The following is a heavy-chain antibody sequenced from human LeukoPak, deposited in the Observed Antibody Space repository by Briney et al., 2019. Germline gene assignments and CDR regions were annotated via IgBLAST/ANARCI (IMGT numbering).Heavy chain of an antibody. CDR3: AKRGVVIRVILVGFHKEAYYFDS. Sequence: GGSLRLSCAVSGITLSNYGMSWVRQAPGKGLEWVAGISDSGGRTNYADSVKGRFAISRDNPRDTLYLQMNSLRAEDTAVYFCAKRGVVIRVILVGFHKEAYYFDSWGQGALVTVSS. D-gene: IGHD3-22*01. CDR2: ISDSGGRT. CDR1: GITLSNYG. J-gene: IGHJ4*02. V-gene: IGHV3-23*01.